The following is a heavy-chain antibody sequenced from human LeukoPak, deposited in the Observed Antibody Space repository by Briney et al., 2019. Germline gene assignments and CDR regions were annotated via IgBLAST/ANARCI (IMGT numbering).Heavy chain of an antibody. CDR1: GGSIRSYY. Sequence: SETLSLTCTVSGGSIRSYYWNWIRQPPGKGLEWIGYIYYSGSTNYNPSLKSRVTISVDTSKNQFSLKLSSVTAADTAVYYCARGSEQWLVPSPYYYGMDVRGKGTTVTVSS. J-gene: IGHJ6*04. CDR2: IYYSGST. CDR3: ARGSEQWLVPSPYYYGMDV. D-gene: IGHD6-19*01. V-gene: IGHV4-59*01.